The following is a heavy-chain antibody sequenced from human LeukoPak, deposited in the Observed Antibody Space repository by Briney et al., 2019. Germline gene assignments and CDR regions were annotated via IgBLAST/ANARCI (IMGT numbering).Heavy chain of an antibody. CDR3: ARDKFDYYGSGGLDY. Sequence: PSETLSLTCTVSGYSISSGYYWGWIRPPPGKGLEWIGSIYHSGSTYYNPSLKSRVTISVDTSKNQFSLKLSSVTAADTAVYYCARDKFDYYGSGGLDYWGQGTLVTVSS. D-gene: IGHD3-10*01. J-gene: IGHJ4*02. CDR2: IYHSGST. V-gene: IGHV4-38-2*02. CDR1: GYSISSGYY.